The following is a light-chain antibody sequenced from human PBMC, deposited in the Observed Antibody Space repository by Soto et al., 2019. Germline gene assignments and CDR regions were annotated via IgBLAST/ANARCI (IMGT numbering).Light chain of an antibody. V-gene: IGLV2-14*01. J-gene: IGLJ1*01. CDR3: SSYTSSSTYV. CDR2: DVC. CDR1: SSDVGGYNY. Sequence: QSALTQPASVSGSPGQSITISCTGTSSDVGGYNYVSWYQQHPGKAPKLMIYDVCNRPSGVSNRFSGSKSGNTASLTISGLQAEDESDYNCSSYTSSSTYVFVTGTKLTVL.